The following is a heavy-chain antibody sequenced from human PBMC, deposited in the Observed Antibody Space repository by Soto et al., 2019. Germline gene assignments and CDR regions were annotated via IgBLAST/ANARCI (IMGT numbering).Heavy chain of an antibody. CDR1: GGSISSGGYY. J-gene: IGHJ4*02. D-gene: IGHD2-21*02. CDR2: IYYSGST. CDR3: ARVSVVVTALDY. V-gene: IGHV4-31*03. Sequence: LSLTCTVSGGSISSGGYYWSWIRQHPGKGLEWIGYIYYSGSTYYSPSLKSRVTISVDTSKNQFSLKLSSVTAADTAVYYCARVSVVVTALDYWGQGTLVTV.